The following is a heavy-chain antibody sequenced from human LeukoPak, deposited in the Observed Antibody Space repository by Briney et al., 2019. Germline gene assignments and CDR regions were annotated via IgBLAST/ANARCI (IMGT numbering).Heavy chain of an antibody. CDR1: GYTFTGYY. CDR3: ARGSSYGFSMAY. D-gene: IGHD3-16*01. CDR2: INPNSGGT. V-gene: IGHV1-2*02. Sequence: ASVKVSCKASGYTFTGYYMDWVRQAPVQGLEWMGWINPNSGGTNYAQKLQGRVTMTTDTSTNTAYMELRSLRSDDTAVYYCARGSSYGFSMAYWGQGTLVIVSS. J-gene: IGHJ4*02.